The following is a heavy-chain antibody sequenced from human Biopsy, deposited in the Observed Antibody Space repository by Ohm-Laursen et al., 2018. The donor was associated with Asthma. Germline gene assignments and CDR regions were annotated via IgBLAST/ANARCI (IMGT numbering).Heavy chain of an antibody. CDR1: GYTFNSAG. CDR3: ARAVDYSHYYGMDV. D-gene: IGHD3-10*01. Sequence: ASVKVSCKTSGYTFNSAGITWVRQAPGQGLEWMGWISVYNGNTKVAQKLQDRVTMITDTSTSTAYMELKSLRSDDTAVYFCARAVDYSHYYGMDVWGQGTTVTVS. J-gene: IGHJ6*02. V-gene: IGHV1-18*01. CDR2: ISVYNGNT.